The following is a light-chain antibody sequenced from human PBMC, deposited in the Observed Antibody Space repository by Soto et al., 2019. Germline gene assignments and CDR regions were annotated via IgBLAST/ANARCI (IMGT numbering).Light chain of an antibody. Sequence: DIQMTQSPSSLSASVGDRVTLTCRASQDISQYLAWYQQRPGKVPKLLIYYASTLQSGVPSRFSDSGSGTEFTLTISSLQPEDVATYYCLKYTKDAPGTFGQGTKVEI. V-gene: IGKV1-27*01. CDR3: LKYTKDAPGT. CDR2: YAS. J-gene: IGKJ1*01. CDR1: QDISQY.